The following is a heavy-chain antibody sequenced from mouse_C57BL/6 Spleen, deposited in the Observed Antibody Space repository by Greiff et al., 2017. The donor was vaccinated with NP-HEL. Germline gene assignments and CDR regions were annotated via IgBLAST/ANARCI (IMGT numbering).Heavy chain of an antibody. CDR1: GYTFTSYW. Sequence: VQLQQPGAELVRPGTSVKLSCTASGYTFTSYWMHWVKQRPGQGLEWIGVIDPSASSTNYTQKFKGKATLTVDPSSSTPYMKLSSLTSEDSAVYYCARGGDGSDAMDYWGQGTSVTVSS. CDR3: ARGGDGSDAMDY. J-gene: IGHJ4*01. V-gene: IGHV1-59*01. CDR2: IDPSASST. D-gene: IGHD1-1*01.